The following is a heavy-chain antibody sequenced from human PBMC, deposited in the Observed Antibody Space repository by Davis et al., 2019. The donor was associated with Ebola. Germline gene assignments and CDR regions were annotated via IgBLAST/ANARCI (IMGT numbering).Heavy chain of an antibody. Sequence: GESLKISCAASGFTFSGSAMHWVRQAPGKGLEWVAVIWYDGSNKYYADSVKGRFTISRDNSKNTLYLQMNSLRAEDTAVYYCAREGVVVPAAIPEWGWFDPWGQGTLVTVSS. CDR1: GFTFSGSA. V-gene: IGHV3-33*08. D-gene: IGHD2-2*02. CDR2: IWYDGSNK. CDR3: AREGVVVPAAIPEWGWFDP. J-gene: IGHJ5*02.